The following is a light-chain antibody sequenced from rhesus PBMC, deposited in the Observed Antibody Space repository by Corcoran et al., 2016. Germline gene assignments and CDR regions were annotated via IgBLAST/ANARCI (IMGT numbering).Light chain of an antibody. J-gene: IGKJ3*01. CDR1: QSVSSY. CDR3: LQSSNWPRIFT. CDR2: GAS. Sequence: EIVMTQSPATLALSPGERATLSCRASQSVSSYLAWYQQKPGQAPRLLIYGASSRATGIPDRFSGSGSGTEFTLTISSLEPEDVGVYFCLQSSNWPRIFTFGPGTKLDIK. V-gene: IGKV3-24*04.